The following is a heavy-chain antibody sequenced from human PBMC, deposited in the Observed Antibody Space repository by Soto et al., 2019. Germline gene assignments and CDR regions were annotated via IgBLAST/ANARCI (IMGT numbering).Heavy chain of an antibody. CDR3: AKDPLYNWNDEVSYYYYMDV. Sequence: EVQLSESGGGLVQPGGSLRLSCAASGFTFSSYAMNWVRQAPGKGLEWVSAISRTGGNTYYADSVKGRFTSSRDNSKNTLYLQMNSLRAEDTAVYYCAKDPLYNWNDEVSYYYYMDVWGKGTTVTVSS. J-gene: IGHJ6*03. CDR1: GFTFSSYA. D-gene: IGHD1-1*01. V-gene: IGHV3-23*01. CDR2: ISRTGGNT.